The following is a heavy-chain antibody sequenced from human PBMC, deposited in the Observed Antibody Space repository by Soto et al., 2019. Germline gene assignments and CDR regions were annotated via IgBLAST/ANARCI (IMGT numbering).Heavy chain of an antibody. V-gene: IGHV4-34*01. CDR2: INHSGST. Sequence: ETLSLTCAGYGGSFSGLYWSWIRQSPGKGLEWIGEINHSGSTNYNPSLKSRVTISVDTSKNQFSLKLTSATAADTAVYYCATSPTTVCIRVGYYFNYWGQGTLVTVSS. CDR1: GGSFSGLY. D-gene: IGHD4-17*01. CDR3: ATSPTTVCIRVGYYFNY. J-gene: IGHJ4*02.